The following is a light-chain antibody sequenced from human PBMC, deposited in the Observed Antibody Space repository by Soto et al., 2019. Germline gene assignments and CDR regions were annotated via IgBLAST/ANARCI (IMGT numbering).Light chain of an antibody. V-gene: IGLV1-47*01. J-gene: IGLJ1*01. CDR2: RNN. CDR1: SSNIGSNY. Sequence: QSVLTQPPSASGTPGQRVTISCSGSSSNIGSNYVYWYQQLPGTAPKLLIYRNNQRPSGVPDRFSGSKSDTSASLAISGLRSEDEADYYCAAWDDSLSARYVFGTGTKFTVL. CDR3: AAWDDSLSARYV.